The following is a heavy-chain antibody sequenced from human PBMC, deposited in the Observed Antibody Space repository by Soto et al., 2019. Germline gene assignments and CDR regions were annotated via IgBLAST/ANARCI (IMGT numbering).Heavy chain of an antibody. CDR1: GGTFSSYA. CDR2: IIPIFGTA. CDR3: ARGARVVPAAMSYFEY. J-gene: IGHJ4*02. D-gene: IGHD2-2*01. Sequence: SVKVSCKASGGTFSSYAISWVRQAPGQGLEWMGGIIPIFGTANYAQKFQGRVTITADKSTSTAYMELSSLRSEDTAVYYCARGARVVPAAMSYFEYWGQGTLVAVSS. V-gene: IGHV1-69*06.